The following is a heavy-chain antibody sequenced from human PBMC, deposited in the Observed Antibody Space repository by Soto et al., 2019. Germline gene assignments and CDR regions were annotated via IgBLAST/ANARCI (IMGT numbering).Heavy chain of an antibody. CDR1: GYSFTNYW. Sequence: PGESLKISCKGSGYSFTNYWIGWVRQMPGKGLEWMGIIYPGDSDTRYSPSFQGQVTISADKSISTAYPQWSSLKASDTAMYYCARGGHSSGYFGPYYFDYWGQGTLVTVSS. CDR3: ARGGHSSGYFGPYYFDY. D-gene: IGHD3-22*01. V-gene: IGHV5-51*01. CDR2: IYPGDSDT. J-gene: IGHJ4*02.